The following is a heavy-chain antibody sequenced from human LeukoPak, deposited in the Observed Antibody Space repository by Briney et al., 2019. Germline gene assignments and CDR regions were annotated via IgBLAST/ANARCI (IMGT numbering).Heavy chain of an antibody. Sequence: ASVKVSCKAPGGTFSSYAISWVRQAPGQGLEWMGWISAYNGNTNYAQKLQGRVTMTTDTSTSTAYMELRSLRSDDTAVYYCARAGYCSGGSCFTFYYYYYYGMDVWGQGTTVTVSS. CDR1: GGTFSSYA. D-gene: IGHD2-15*01. CDR3: ARAGYCSGGSCFTFYYYYYYGMDV. V-gene: IGHV1-18*01. J-gene: IGHJ6*02. CDR2: ISAYNGNT.